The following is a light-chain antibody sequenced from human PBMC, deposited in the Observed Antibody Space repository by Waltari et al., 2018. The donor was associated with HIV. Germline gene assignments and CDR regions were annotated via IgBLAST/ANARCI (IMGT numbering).Light chain of an antibody. V-gene: IGLV1-44*01. Sequence: QSVLTQPPSASGTPGQRVTISCSGSSSNIGSNTVNWYQPIPGTAPKVLIYSNNQRPSEVPDRFSGSKSGTSVSLAISGLQSEDEADYYCATWDDSLNGVVFGGGTKLTV. CDR2: SNN. J-gene: IGLJ2*01. CDR1: SSNIGSNT. CDR3: ATWDDSLNGVV.